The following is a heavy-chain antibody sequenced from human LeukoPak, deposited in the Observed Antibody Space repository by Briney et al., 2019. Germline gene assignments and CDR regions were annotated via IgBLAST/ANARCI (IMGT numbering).Heavy chain of an antibody. D-gene: IGHD6-19*01. V-gene: IGHV3-9*01. CDR3: AKDDRRHYTSGPNPDSLH. CDR2: INWNSGSI. CDR1: GFIFNNYA. J-gene: IGHJ4*02. Sequence: GGSLRLSCAGSGFIFNNYAMHWVRQPPGKGLEWVSGINWNSGSIDYADSVKGRFTISRDNAKNSLYLQMNSLRVEDTAFYYCAKDDRRHYTSGPNPDSLHWGQGALVTVSS.